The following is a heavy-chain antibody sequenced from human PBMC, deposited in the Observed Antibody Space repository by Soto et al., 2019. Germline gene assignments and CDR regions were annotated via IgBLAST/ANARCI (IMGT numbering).Heavy chain of an antibody. CDR3: AGAYFWGETGAQQNLYSP. V-gene: IGHV4-31*03. CDR2: IYYSGST. D-gene: IGHD3-10*02. J-gene: IGHJ5*02. CDR1: GGSISSGGYY. Sequence: PSETLSLTCTVSGGSISSGGYYWSWIRQHPGKGLEWIGYIYYSGSTYYNPSLKSRVTISVDTSKNQFSLKLSSVTAADTAVYNCAGAYFWGETGAQQNLYSPGGRGTLDPGSS.